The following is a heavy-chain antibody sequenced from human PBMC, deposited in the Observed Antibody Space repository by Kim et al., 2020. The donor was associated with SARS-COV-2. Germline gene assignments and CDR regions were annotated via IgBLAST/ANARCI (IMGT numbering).Heavy chain of an antibody. CDR3: ARHGAVTSFVFDP. D-gene: IGHD2-2*01. V-gene: IGHV4-39*01. J-gene: IGHJ5*02. Sequence: CNPSLKGRVTISVDTSKNQFSLRLTSVIAADTAVYYCARHGAVTSFVFDPWGQGTLVTVSS.